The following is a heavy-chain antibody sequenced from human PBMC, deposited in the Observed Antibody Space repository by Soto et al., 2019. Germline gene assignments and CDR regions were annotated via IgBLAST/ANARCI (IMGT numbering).Heavy chain of an antibody. V-gene: IGHV3-30*18. CDR2: ISYDGSNK. CDR3: AKLYYYDSSGYYHDAFDI. CDR1: VFTFSSYG. J-gene: IGHJ3*02. Sequence: PVGSLRLSCASSVFTFSSYGMHWVRDAPGKWLEWVAVISYDGSNKYYADSVKGRFTISRDNSKNTLYLQMNSLRAEDTAVYYCAKLYYYDSSGYYHDAFDIWRQGTMVSVSS. D-gene: IGHD3-22*01.